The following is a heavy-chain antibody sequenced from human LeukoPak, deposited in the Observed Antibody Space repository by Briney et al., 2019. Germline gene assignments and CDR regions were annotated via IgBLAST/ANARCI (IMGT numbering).Heavy chain of an antibody. J-gene: IGHJ6*03. D-gene: IGHD2-21*02. CDR2: ISSSGSTI. V-gene: IGHV3-48*03. Sequence: GGSLRLSCAASGFAFSTFAMSWVRQAPGKGLEWVSYISSSGSTIYYADSVKGRFTISRDNAKNSLYLQMNSLRAEDTAVYYCARVCCGGDPREYMDVWGKGTMVTVSS. CDR1: GFAFSTFA. CDR3: ARVCCGGDPREYMDV.